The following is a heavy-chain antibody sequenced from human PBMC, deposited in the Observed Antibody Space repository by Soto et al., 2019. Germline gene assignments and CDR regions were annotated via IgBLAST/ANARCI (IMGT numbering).Heavy chain of an antibody. Sequence: AGGSLRLSCAASGFTFSSYSMNWVRQAPGKGLEWVSYISSSSTIYYADSVKGRFTISRDNAKNSLYLQMNSLRDEDTAVYYCARKDSSTTRQYYYYYYGMDVWGQGTTVTVSS. D-gene: IGHD6-13*01. J-gene: IGHJ6*02. CDR3: ARKDSSTTRQYYYYYYGMDV. CDR2: ISSSSTI. CDR1: GFTFSSYS. V-gene: IGHV3-48*02.